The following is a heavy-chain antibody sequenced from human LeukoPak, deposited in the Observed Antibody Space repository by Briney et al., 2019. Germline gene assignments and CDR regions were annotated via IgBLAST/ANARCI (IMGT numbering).Heavy chain of an antibody. J-gene: IGHJ4*02. Sequence: ASVKVSCKASGFTVTGYYMHWVRQAPGQGLEWMGWINPNSGATNYAQKFQGRVTMTRDTSISTVYMELSRLRSDDTAVYYCTRGGPEGSGYSYGSHDYWGQGTLVTVSS. D-gene: IGHD5-18*01. CDR1: GFTVTGYY. CDR2: INPNSGAT. V-gene: IGHV1-2*02. CDR3: TRGGPEGSGYSYGSHDY.